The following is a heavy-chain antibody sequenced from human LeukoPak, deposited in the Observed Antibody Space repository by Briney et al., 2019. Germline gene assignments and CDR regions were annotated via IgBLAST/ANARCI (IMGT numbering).Heavy chain of an antibody. CDR3: ARGRITMVRGYEDDP. J-gene: IGHJ5*02. Sequence: SETLSLTCTVSGGSISSGDYYWSWIRQPPGKGLEWIGYIYYSGSTYYNPSLKGRVTISVDTSKNQFSLKLSSVTAADTAVYYCARGRITMVRGYEDDPWGQGTLVTVSS. CDR2: IYYSGST. V-gene: IGHV4-30-4*01. D-gene: IGHD3-10*01. CDR1: GGSISSGDYY.